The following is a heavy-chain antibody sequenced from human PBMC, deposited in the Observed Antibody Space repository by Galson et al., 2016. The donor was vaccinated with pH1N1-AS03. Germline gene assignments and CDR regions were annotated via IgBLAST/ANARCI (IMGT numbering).Heavy chain of an antibody. CDR3: ARGKNSGFDY. V-gene: IGHV6-1*01. J-gene: IGHJ4*02. Sequence: CAISGDSVSGSRGVAWNWIRQSPSRGLERLGGTFYWSKWSNDYAESVKSRITIDPDTSNNQFSLHLNSVTPEDTAIYFCARGKNSGFDYWGQGTPVTVSS. CDR1: GDSVSGSRGVA. CDR2: TFYWSKWSN. D-gene: IGHD3-10*01.